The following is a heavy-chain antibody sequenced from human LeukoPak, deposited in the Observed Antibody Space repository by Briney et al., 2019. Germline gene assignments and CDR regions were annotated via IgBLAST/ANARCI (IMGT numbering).Heavy chain of an antibody. CDR2: IIPMLGMS. D-gene: IGHD2-8*02. Sequence: SVKVSCKASGGTFVSFTISWVRQAPGHGLEWMGRIIPMLGMSNYTQKFQDRVTITADKSTSTAYMELSGLRSEDTAVYYCARDLGYCAGASCSRWGYGFGIWGQGTKVIVSS. V-gene: IGHV1-69*04. CDR1: GGTFVSFT. J-gene: IGHJ3*02. CDR3: ARDLGYCAGASCSRWGYGFGI.